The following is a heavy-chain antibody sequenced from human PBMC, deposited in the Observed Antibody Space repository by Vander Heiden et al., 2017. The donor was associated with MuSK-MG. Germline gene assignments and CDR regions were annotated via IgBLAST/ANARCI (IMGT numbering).Heavy chain of an antibody. J-gene: IGHJ3*02. V-gene: IGHV1-69*01. CDR3: ARDGSANWGDAFDI. D-gene: IGHD7-27*01. CDR2: ISPIFGTA. CDR1: GRTFGSYA. Sequence: QVQLVQPGAEVKKPGSSVKVSCKASGRTFGSYAISWGRQAPGQGLEWMGGISPIFGTANYAQKFQGRVTITADESTSTAYMELSSLRSEDTAVYYCARDGSANWGDAFDIWGQGTMVTVSS.